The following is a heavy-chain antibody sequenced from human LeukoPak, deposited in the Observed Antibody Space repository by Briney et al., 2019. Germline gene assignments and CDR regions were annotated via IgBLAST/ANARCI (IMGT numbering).Heavy chain of an antibody. V-gene: IGHV1-8*03. D-gene: IGHD4-11*01. CDR2: VNPKSGKT. J-gene: IGHJ4*01. Sequence: ASVKVSCKGSGYTFIDYDINWVRHAPGQGLEWMGWVNPKSGKTGHAQKFQGRVTITRDTSINTVYMELSSLISEDTAIYYCARRPALTLVMHFEYWGQGTLVTVSS. CDR3: ARRPALTLVMHFEY. CDR1: GYTFIDYD.